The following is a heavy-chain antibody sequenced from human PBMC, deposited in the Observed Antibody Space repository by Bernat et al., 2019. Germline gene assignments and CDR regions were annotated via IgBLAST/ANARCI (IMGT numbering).Heavy chain of an antibody. D-gene: IGHD4-11*01. V-gene: IGHV3-30-3*01. J-gene: IGHJ4*02. CDR1: GFTFSGYA. Sequence: QVQLVESGGGVVQPGRSLRLSCAASGFTFSGYAMYWVRQAPGRGLEWVAVISYDGSNKVYADSVKGRFTISRDNSKNTLYLQMNSLRAEDTAVYYCVRQDLVTTLASFDYWGQGTLVTVSS. CDR3: VRQDLVTTLASFDY. CDR2: ISYDGSNK.